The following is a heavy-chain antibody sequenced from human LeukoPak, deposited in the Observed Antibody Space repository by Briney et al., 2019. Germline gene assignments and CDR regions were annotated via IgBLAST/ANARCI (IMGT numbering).Heavy chain of an antibody. CDR3: AKDGFCSSTSCYPNHFDS. V-gene: IGHV3-30*18. Sequence: GRSLRLSCAASGFTFRHYAMHWVRQAPGKGLEGVALISNDGSDKYYADSVRGRFTISRDNSKNTLDLQMNSLRAEDTAVYYCAKDGFCSSTSCYPNHFDSWGQGTLVTVSS. J-gene: IGHJ4*02. D-gene: IGHD2-2*01. CDR1: GFTFRHYA. CDR2: ISNDGSDK.